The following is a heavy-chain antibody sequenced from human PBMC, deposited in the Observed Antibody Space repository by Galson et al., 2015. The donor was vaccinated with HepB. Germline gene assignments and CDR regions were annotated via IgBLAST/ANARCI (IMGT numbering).Heavy chain of an antibody. CDR1: GFTFSSYA. CDR3: ARDRRRQQLVLVPDY. CDR2: ISYDGSNK. J-gene: IGHJ4*02. D-gene: IGHD6-13*01. V-gene: IGHV3-30-3*01. Sequence: SLRLSCAASGFTFSSYAMRWVRQAPGKGLEWVAVISYDGSNKYYADSVKGRFTISRDNSKNTLYLQMNSLRAEDTAVYYCARDRRRQQLVLVPDYWGLGTLVTVSS.